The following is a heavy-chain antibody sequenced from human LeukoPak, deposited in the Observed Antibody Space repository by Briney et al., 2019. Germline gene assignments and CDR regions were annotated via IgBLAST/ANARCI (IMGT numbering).Heavy chain of an antibody. J-gene: IGHJ4*02. CDR2: INHSGST. CDR1: GGSFSGYY. Sequence: SETLSLTCAVYGGSFSGYYWSWIRQPPGKGLEWIGEINHSGSTNYNPSLKSRVTISVDTCKNQFSLKLSSVTAADTAVYYCARDGYNRGDYWGQGTLVTVSS. D-gene: IGHD5-24*01. CDR3: ARDGYNRGDY. V-gene: IGHV4-34*01.